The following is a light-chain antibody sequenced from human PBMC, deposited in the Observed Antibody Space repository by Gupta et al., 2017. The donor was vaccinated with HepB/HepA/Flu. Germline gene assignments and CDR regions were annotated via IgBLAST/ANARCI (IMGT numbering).Light chain of an antibody. CDR2: INN. Sequence: QSLLTQPPSAPDIPGPRVPISCSGSSSIIGSTTVTWSQQLPGTAPKLLIYINNQRPSGVPSRFSGSKSGTSASLAISGLQSEDEADYYCSSWDDSLNGIIFGGGTKVTVL. CDR3: SSWDDSLNGII. V-gene: IGLV1-44*01. CDR1: SSIIGSTT. J-gene: IGLJ2*01.